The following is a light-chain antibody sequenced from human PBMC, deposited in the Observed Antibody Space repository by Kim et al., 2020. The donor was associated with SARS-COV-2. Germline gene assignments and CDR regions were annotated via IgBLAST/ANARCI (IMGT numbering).Light chain of an antibody. CDR3: HQYNDWPPGDT. CDR2: GAS. J-gene: IGKJ2*01. Sequence: SPGERATLSCRASQSVSNNVAWYQFNPGQPPRLLIYGASTRATGVPARFSGAGSGTDFTLTVNSLQSEDFAVYYCHQYNDWPPGDTFGQGTKLEI. V-gene: IGKV3-15*01. CDR1: QSVSNN.